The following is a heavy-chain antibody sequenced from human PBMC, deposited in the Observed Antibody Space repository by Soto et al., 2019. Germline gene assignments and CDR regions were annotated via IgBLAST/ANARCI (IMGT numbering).Heavy chain of an antibody. CDR1: GGSIITYY. CDR3: ARHNYGSGSTYFEY. J-gene: IGHJ4*02. CDR2: IYYSGST. Sequence: QVQLQESGPGLVKPSETLSLTCTVSGGSIITYYWSWIRQPPGKGLEWIGYIYYSGSTNYNPPLKSRVPISADTSKNQFSLKLNSMTAADTAVYYCARHNYGSGSTYFEYWGQGTLVTVSS. V-gene: IGHV4-59*08. D-gene: IGHD3-10*01.